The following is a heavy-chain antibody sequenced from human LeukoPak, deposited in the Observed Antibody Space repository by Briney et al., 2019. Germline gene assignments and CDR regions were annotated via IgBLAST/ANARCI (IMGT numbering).Heavy chain of an antibody. Sequence: PGGSLRLSCADSGFTFSRYWMHWVRHTPGKGLVWVSCISSDGSVTSYADSVKGRFTISRDNTKSTLYLQMHSLRAEDTAVYYCARAGGDGSRMGFDPWGQGTLVTVSS. CDR2: ISSDGSVT. CDR3: ARAGGDGSRMGFDP. D-gene: IGHD2-15*01. V-gene: IGHV3-74*01. J-gene: IGHJ5*02. CDR1: GFTFSRYW.